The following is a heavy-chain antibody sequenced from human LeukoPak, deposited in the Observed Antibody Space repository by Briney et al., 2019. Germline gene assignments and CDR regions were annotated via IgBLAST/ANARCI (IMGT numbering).Heavy chain of an antibody. D-gene: IGHD4-17*01. CDR2: ISGSGGST. CDR1: GFTFSSYA. Sequence: GGSLRLSCAASGFTFSSYAMSWVRQAPGKGLEWVSAISGSGGSTYYADSVKGRFTISRDNSKNTLYLQMNSLRAEDTAVYYCAKEHFELHDYGDYELAFDIWGQGKTGTVSS. J-gene: IGHJ3*02. CDR3: AKEHFELHDYGDYELAFDI. V-gene: IGHV3-23*01.